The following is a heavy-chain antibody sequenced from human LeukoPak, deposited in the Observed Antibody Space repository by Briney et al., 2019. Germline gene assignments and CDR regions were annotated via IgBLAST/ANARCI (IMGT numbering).Heavy chain of an antibody. Sequence: GGSLRLSCAASGFTFSSYAMSWVRQAPGKGLEWFSSISASGGSTHYEDSVKGRFTISRDNSKNTLYLQMNSLRAEDTALYYCAKLVGGGNYWGQGILVTVSS. V-gene: IGHV3-23*01. CDR3: AKLVGGGNY. CDR2: ISASGGST. J-gene: IGHJ4*02. CDR1: GFTFSSYA.